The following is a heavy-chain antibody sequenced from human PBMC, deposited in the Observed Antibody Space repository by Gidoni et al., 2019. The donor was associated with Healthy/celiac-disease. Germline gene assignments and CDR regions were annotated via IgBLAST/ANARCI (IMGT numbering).Heavy chain of an antibody. J-gene: IGHJ3*02. V-gene: IGHV3-11*01. Sequence: QVQLVESGGGLVKTGGSLRLSCAASGFTFSDDNMSWIRQAPGKGLEWVSYLSSSGSTIYYADSLKGRFTISRDNAKNSLYLQMNSLRAEDTAVYYCARSDYDILTGYPPRGAFDIWGQGTMVTVSS. CDR3: ARSDYDILTGYPPRGAFDI. CDR1: GFTFSDDN. CDR2: LSSSGSTI. D-gene: IGHD3-9*01.